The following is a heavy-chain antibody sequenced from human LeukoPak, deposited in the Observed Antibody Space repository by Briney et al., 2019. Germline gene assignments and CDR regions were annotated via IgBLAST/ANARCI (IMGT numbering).Heavy chain of an antibody. CDR1: GFTFSDYT. CDR2: ISYDGSSK. CDR3: ARGDFGDYRYFGS. J-gene: IGHJ4*02. Sequence: PGGSLRLSCAASGFTFSDYTMHWVRQAPGKGLEWVALISYDGSSKFYADSVKGRFTISRDNPKNALFLQMNSLRTEDTTVYYCARGDFGDYRYFGSWGQGTLPTVSS. D-gene: IGHD4-17*01. V-gene: IGHV3-30*04.